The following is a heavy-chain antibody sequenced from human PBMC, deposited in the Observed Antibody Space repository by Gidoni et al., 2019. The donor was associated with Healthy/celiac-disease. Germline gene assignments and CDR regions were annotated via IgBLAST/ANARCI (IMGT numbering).Heavy chain of an antibody. J-gene: IGHJ6*02. CDR1: GFTFSRYS. V-gene: IGHV3-21*01. CDR3: ARGVPAAYYYYGMDV. CDR2: ISSSSSYI. D-gene: IGHD2-2*01. Sequence: EVQLVESGGGLVKPGGSLRLSCAASGFTFSRYSMNWVRQAPGKGLEWVSSISSSSSYIYYADSVKGRFTISRDNAKNSLYLQMNSLRAEDTAVYYCARGVPAAYYYYGMDVWGQGTTVTVSS.